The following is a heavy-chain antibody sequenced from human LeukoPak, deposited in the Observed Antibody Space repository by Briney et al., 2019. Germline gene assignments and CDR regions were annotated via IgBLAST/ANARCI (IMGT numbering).Heavy chain of an antibody. CDR3: VKDLGQRSSWYRDLQD. CDR2: INWNSSSR. Sequence: PGRSLRLSCATSGFSFHDHAMHWVRQAARRGLEWVSGINWNSSSRGYADSVKGRFTISRDNAKNTLDLEMNSLRPEDTALYYCVKDLGQRSSWYRDLQDWGQGTQVIVSS. CDR1: GFSFHDHA. J-gene: IGHJ1*01. D-gene: IGHD6-13*01. V-gene: IGHV3-9*01.